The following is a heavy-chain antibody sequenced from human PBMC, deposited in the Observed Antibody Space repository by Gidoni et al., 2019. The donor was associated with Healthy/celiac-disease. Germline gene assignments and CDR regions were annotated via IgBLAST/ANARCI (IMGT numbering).Heavy chain of an antibody. CDR1: GGSISSYY. CDR2: IYYSGST. D-gene: IGHD3-22*01. J-gene: IGHJ4*02. V-gene: IGHV4-59*01. Sequence: QVQLQESGPGLVKPSETLSLTCTVSGGSISSYYWSWIRQPPGKGLEWIGYIYYSGSTNYNPSLKSRVTISVDTSKNQFSLKLSSVTAADTAVYYCASRGYYDSSGYYVDYWGQGTLVTVSS. CDR3: ASRGYYDSSGYYVDY.